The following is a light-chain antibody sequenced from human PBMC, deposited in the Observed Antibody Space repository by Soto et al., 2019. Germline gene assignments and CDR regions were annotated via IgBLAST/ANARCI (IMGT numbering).Light chain of an antibody. CDR2: GAS. V-gene: IGKV3-15*01. J-gene: IGKJ1*01. CDR3: QQYNNWWT. Sequence: EIVMTQSPATLSVSPGERATLSCRASQSVSNNLAWYQKKPGQAPRLLIYGASTRATGIAARFSGSWSGKEFTFTISSLQSEDFAVYYCQQYNNWWTFGQGTKVELK. CDR1: QSVSNN.